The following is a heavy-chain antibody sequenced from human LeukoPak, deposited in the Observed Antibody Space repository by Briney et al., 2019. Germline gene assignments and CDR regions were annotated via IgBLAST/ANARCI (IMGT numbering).Heavy chain of an antibody. V-gene: IGHV3-23*01. Sequence: PGGSLRLSCAASGFTFSSYAMSWVRQAPGKGLEWVSAISGSGGSTYYADSVKGRFTISRGNSKNALYLQMNSLRAEDTAVYYCAKDQGVDGWEQTRGGQGTLVTVSS. CDR3: AKDQGVDGWEQTR. J-gene: IGHJ4*02. CDR2: ISGSGGST. CDR1: GFTFSSYA. D-gene: IGHD1-26*01.